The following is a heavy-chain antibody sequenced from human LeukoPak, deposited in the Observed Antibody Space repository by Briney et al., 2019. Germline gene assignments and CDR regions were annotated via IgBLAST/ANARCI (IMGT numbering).Heavy chain of an antibody. V-gene: IGHV1-2*02. D-gene: IGHD2-15*01. J-gene: IGHJ4*02. CDR1: GYTFTGYY. CDR3: WVVVAATLLIRGGFNFDY. Sequence: ASVKVSCKASGYTFTGYYMHWVRQAPGQGLEWMGWINPNSGGTNYAQKFQGRVTMTRDTSISTAYMELRRLRSDDTAVYYCWVVVAATLLIRGGFNFDYWGQGTLVTVSS. CDR2: INPNSGGT.